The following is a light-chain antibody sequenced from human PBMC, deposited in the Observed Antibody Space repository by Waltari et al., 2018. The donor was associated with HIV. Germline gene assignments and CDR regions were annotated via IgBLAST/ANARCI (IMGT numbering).Light chain of an antibody. J-gene: IGLJ2*01. CDR2: DIN. CDR3: ASNRLDYTLI. V-gene: IGLV2-14*03. Sequence: QSALTQPASVSGFLGQSITISCTGTSNDSRFYPYVSWYQQYPGKIPRLIIFDINNRPSGVSDHFSGSRSGNSASLTFSGLQSGDEAHYYCASNRLDYTLIFGGGTKLTVL. CDR1: SNDSRFYPY.